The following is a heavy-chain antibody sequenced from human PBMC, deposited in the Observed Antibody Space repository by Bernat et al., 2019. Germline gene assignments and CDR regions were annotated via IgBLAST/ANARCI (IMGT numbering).Heavy chain of an antibody. CDR1: GFTFTTNP. J-gene: IGHJ3*01. D-gene: IGHD1-26*01. Sequence: EAQLLESGGGWVQPGGSLRLSCPDPGFTFTTNPISWFPKAPGRGREWVSTTSDGGYSTYYADSVKGRFTISRDNSKNTLYLQMSSLRAEDTALYYCALVGGGPGAFYAFDFWGQGTMVTVSS. CDR2: TSDGGYST. CDR3: ALVGGGPGAFYAFDF. V-gene: IGHV3-23*01.